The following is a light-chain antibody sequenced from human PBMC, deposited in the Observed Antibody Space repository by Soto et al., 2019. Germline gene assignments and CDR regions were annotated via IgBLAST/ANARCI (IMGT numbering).Light chain of an antibody. CDR2: GNS. CDR3: QSYDSSLSGSV. V-gene: IGLV1-40*01. J-gene: IGLJ3*02. CDR1: SSNIGAGYD. Sequence: QSVLTQPPSGSGAPGQRVTISCTGSSSNIGAGYDVHGYQQLPGTAPKLLIYGNSNRPSGVPDRFSGSKSGTSASLAITGLQAEDEADYYCQSYDSSLSGSVFGGGTKLTVL.